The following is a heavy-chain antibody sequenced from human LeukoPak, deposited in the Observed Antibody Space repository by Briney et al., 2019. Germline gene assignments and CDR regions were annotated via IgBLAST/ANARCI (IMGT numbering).Heavy chain of an antibody. D-gene: IGHD4-17*01. CDR1: GGSISSYY. V-gene: IGHV4-59*08. CDR3: ARQSYGDYFDY. J-gene: IGHJ4*02. CDR2: IYYRGST. Sequence: ETLSLTFTVSGGSISSYYWSWIRQPPGEGLEWIGYIYYRGSTSYNPSLKSRVTILVDTSKNQFSLKLSSVTAADTAVYYCARQSYGDYFDYWGQGTLVTVSS.